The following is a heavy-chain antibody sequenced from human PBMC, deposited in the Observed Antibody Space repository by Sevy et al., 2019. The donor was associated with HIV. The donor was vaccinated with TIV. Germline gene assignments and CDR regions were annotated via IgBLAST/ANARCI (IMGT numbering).Heavy chain of an antibody. CDR3: AREVGYGMDV. V-gene: IGHV3-20*01. J-gene: IGHJ6*02. CDR2: IIWIGGST. D-gene: IGHD2-2*01. Sequence: GGSLRLSCAAPGFTLDDYGLSWVGQAPGKGWGWVPGIIWIGGSTGYADSVKGRFTISRDNAKNSLYLQMNSLRAEDTALYHCAREVGYGMDVWGQGTTVTVSS. CDR1: GFTLDDYG.